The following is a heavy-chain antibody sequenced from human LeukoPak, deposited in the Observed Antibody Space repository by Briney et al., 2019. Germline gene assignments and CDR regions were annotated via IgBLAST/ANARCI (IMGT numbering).Heavy chain of an antibody. CDR3: ATRPGYSEYYFDY. J-gene: IGHJ4*02. CDR1: GGTFSSYA. CDR2: IIPIFGTA. D-gene: IGHD5-12*01. V-gene: IGHV1-69*06. Sequence: GASVKVSCKASGGTFSSYAISWVRQAPGQGLEWMGGIIPIFGTAIYAQKFQGRVTMTEDTSTDTAYMELSSLRSEDTAVYYCATRPGYSEYYFDYWGQGTLVTVSS.